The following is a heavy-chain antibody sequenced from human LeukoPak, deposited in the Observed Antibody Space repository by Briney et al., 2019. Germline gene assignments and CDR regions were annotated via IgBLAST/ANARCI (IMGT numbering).Heavy chain of an antibody. D-gene: IGHD2-15*01. CDR1: GGTFSNYA. CDR3: ARVSCGGNCYSLIGAFDI. Sequence: SVKVSCKASGGTFSNYAISWARQAPGQGLEWMGGIIPIFGTTNYAQKFQGRVTITADKSTNTAYMELSSLKSDDTAVYYCARVSCGGNCYSLIGAFDIWGQGTVVTVSS. J-gene: IGHJ3*02. V-gene: IGHV1-69*06. CDR2: IIPIFGTT.